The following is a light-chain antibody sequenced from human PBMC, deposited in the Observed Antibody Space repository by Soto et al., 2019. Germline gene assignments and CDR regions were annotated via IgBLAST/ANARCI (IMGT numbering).Light chain of an antibody. V-gene: IGKV1-9*01. J-gene: IGKJ1*01. Sequence: DIQLTQSPSFLSASVGDRVTITCRASQGSSSYLAWYQQKPGKAPKLLIYDASTLQSGVPSRFSGSGSATEFTLTISSLQPEDFATYYCQHLNSYPRTFGQGTKVEVK. CDR2: DAS. CDR1: QGSSSY. CDR3: QHLNSYPRT.